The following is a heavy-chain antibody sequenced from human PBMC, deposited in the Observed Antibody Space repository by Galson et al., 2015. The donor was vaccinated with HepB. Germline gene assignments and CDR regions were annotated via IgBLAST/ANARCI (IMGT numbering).Heavy chain of an antibody. D-gene: IGHD3-9*01. J-gene: IGHJ4*02. V-gene: IGHV3-64D*06. CDR2: ISSNGGST. CDR1: GFTFSSYA. Sequence: SLRLSCAASGFTFSSYAMHWVRQAPGKGLEYVSAISSNGGSTYYADSVKGRFTISRDNSKNTLYLQMSSLRAEDTAVYYCVKDSSRYFDWLSPRDYWGQGTLVTVSS. CDR3: VKDSSRYFDWLSPRDY.